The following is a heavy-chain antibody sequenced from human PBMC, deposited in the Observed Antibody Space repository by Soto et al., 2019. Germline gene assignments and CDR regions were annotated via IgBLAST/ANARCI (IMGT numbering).Heavy chain of an antibody. CDR2: ISGSGGST. D-gene: IGHD5-12*01. CDR3: AKDVIKIVAAIDDAFDI. J-gene: IGHJ3*02. V-gene: IGHV3-23*01. CDR1: GFTFSSYA. Sequence: EVQLLESGGGLVQPGGSLRLSCAASGFTFSSYAMSWVRQAPGKGLEWVSAISGSGGSTYYADSVKGRFTISRDNSKNTLYLQMNSLRAEDTAVYYCAKDVIKIVAAIDDAFDIWGHGTMVTVSS.